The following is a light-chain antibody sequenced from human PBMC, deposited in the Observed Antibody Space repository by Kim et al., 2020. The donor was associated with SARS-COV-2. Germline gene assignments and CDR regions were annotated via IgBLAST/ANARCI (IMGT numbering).Light chain of an antibody. J-gene: IGKJ5*01. CDR3: QQYYNWPPIT. Sequence: SPGERATLSCRASQNVGINLAWYQQKPGRAPRLLIFGASTRATGIPVRFIGSGSGTDFTLTISSLQSEDFAVYHCQQYYNWPPITFGQGTRLEIK. CDR1: QNVGIN. CDR2: GAS. V-gene: IGKV3-15*01.